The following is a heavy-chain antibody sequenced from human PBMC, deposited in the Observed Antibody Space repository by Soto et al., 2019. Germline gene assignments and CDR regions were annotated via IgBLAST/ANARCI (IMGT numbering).Heavy chain of an antibody. Sequence: ASVKVSCKASGYSFTTFDINWVRQAAGQGLEWMGWANPKSGNTDYAQKFRGRVTMTSNTSISTAYMQLSALTSEDTAVYYCARPYCDATSCYTDWFDPWGQGTLVTVSS. D-gene: IGHD2-2*02. V-gene: IGHV1-8*01. CDR2: ANPKSGNT. CDR3: ARPYCDATSCYTDWFDP. CDR1: GYSFTTFD. J-gene: IGHJ5*02.